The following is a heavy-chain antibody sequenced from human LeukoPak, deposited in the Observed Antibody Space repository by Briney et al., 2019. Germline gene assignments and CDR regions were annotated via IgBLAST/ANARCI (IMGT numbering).Heavy chain of an antibody. CDR2: TYYRSKWYN. CDR3: ARAAIDTSGYYSFDP. D-gene: IGHD3-22*01. J-gene: IGHJ5*02. V-gene: IGHV6-1*01. CDR1: GDSVSSNSAT. Sequence: SQTLSLTCAISGDSVSSNSATWIWIRQSPSRGLEWLGRTYYRSKWYNDYAVSVKSRTTINPDTSKNQFSLQLNSATPEDTAVYYCARAAIDTSGYYSFDPWGQGTLVTVSS.